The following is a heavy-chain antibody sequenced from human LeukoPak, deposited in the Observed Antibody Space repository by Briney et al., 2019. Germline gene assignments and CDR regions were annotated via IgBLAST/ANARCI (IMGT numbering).Heavy chain of an antibody. Sequence: GTSLRLSCAASGITLSSCGMHWVRQAPGKGLEWVAVITYDGITTYFDDSVKGRFTISRDTSKSMLYLQMNSLRPEDTAVYYCVKEQSSGNYRTADFWGQGTLVTVSS. J-gene: IGHJ4*02. CDR1: GITLSSCG. D-gene: IGHD3-10*01. CDR3: VKEQSSGNYRTADF. CDR2: ITYDGITT. V-gene: IGHV3-30*18.